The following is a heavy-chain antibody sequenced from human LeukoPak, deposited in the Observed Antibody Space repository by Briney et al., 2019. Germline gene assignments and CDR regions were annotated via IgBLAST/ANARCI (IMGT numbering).Heavy chain of an antibody. V-gene: IGHV3-73*01. CDR2: IRSKANSYAT. CDR3: TSLVGATSDSDY. J-gene: IGHJ4*02. CDR1: GFTFSDSS. Sequence: GGSLRLSCAASGFTFSDSSIHWVRQASGEGLEWVGRIRSKANSYATAYAASVKGRFTISRDDSKNTAYLQMNSLKTEDTAVYYCTSLVGATSDSDYWGQGILVTVSS. D-gene: IGHD1-26*01.